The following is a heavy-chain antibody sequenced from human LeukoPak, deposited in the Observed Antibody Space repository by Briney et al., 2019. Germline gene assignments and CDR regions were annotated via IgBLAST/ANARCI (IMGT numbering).Heavy chain of an antibody. Sequence: PSETLSLTCTVSGGSISTYYWSWIRQPPGKGLEWIGFIYYSGSTNYNPSLKSRVTISIDTSKNQFSLNLRSVTAADTAVYYCARLPDNWFDPWGQGTLVTVSS. D-gene: IGHD1-14*01. V-gene: IGHV4-59*08. CDR3: ARLPDNWFDP. J-gene: IGHJ5*02. CDR1: GGSISTYY. CDR2: IYYSGST.